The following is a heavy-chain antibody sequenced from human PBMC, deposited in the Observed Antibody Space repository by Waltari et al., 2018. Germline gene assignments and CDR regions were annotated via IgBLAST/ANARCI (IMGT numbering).Heavy chain of an antibody. CDR2: IYPGDSDT. Sequence: EVQLVQSGEEVKKPGESRQTPGKRSGSSCTSNWIGWEPQMPGKGVERMGIIYPGDSDTRYSPSFQGQDTISADKSISTAYLQWSSLKASDTAMYYCARQEWLVLPPDYWGQGTLVTVSS. CDR3: ARQEWLVLPPDY. V-gene: IGHV5-51*01. CDR1: GSSCTSNW. D-gene: IGHD6-19*01. J-gene: IGHJ4*02.